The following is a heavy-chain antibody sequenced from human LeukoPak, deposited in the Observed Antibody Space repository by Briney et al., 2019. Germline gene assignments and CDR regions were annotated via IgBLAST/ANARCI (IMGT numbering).Heavy chain of an antibody. Sequence: ASVKVSCKASGYTFATYGFCWVRQAPGHGLEWMGWISANTGKTDYVRKFQGRVTMTTDTSTSTAYMELRSLRPDDTAVYYCAKVAGDRMDYWGQGTLLTVSS. V-gene: IGHV1-18*01. CDR1: GYTFATYG. CDR3: AKVAGDRMDY. J-gene: IGHJ4*02. CDR2: ISANTGKT. D-gene: IGHD6-13*01.